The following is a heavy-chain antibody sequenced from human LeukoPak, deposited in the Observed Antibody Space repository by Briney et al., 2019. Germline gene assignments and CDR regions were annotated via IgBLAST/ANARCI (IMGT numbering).Heavy chain of an antibody. V-gene: IGHV4-39*02. J-gene: IGHJ6*02. CDR3: ARDRIVGVERPVDV. CDR1: GGSISSSSCH. CDR2: IYYGGST. D-gene: IGHD1-26*01. Sequence: PSGTLSLTYTVSGGSISSSSCHWGWIRQSPGKGLEWIGNIYYGGSTYYNPSLQSRVTISVDTSKNQFSLKLGSVTAADTAVYYCARDRIVGVERPVDVWGQGTTVTVSS.